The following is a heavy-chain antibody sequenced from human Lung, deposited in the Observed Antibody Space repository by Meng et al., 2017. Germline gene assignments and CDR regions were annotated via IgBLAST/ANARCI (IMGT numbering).Heavy chain of an antibody. CDR3: ARGPTTMAHDFDY. Sequence: QGQLQQWGAGLFMPSETLSLSCLGACGSFSDYYWGWIRQPPGKGLEWIGEINHSGSTNYNPSLESRATISVDTSQNNLSLKLSSVTAADSAVYYCARGPTTMAHDFDYWGQGTLVTVSS. V-gene: IGHV4-34*01. D-gene: IGHD4-11*01. CDR1: CGSFSDYY. CDR2: INHSGST. J-gene: IGHJ4*02.